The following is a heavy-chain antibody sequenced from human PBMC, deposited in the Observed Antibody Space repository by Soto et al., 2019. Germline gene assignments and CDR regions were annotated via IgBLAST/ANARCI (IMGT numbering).Heavy chain of an antibody. V-gene: IGHV3-30-3*01. CDR1: GFTFSSYA. Sequence: QVQLVESGGGVVQPGRSLRLSCAASGFTFSSYAMHWVRQAPGKGLEWVAVISYDGSNKYYADSVKGRFTISRDNSKNTLYLQMNSLRAEDTAVYYCARPLWRDDYNGGYVDLWGRGTLVTVSS. CDR2: ISYDGSNK. D-gene: IGHD4-4*01. J-gene: IGHJ2*01. CDR3: ARPLWRDDYNGGYVDL.